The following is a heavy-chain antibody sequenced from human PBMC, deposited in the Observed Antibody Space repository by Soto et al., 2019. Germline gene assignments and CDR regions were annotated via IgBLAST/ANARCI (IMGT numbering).Heavy chain of an antibody. D-gene: IGHD6-13*01. J-gene: IGHJ6*02. Sequence: PSATLSLTCTVSGGSISSYYWSWIRQPPGKGLEWIGYIYYSGSTNYNPSLKSRVTISVDTSKNQFSLKLSSVTAADTAVYYCAREQAYGSSWYVNGMDVWGQGTTVT. CDR1: GGSISSYY. CDR2: IYYSGST. V-gene: IGHV4-59*01. CDR3: AREQAYGSSWYVNGMDV.